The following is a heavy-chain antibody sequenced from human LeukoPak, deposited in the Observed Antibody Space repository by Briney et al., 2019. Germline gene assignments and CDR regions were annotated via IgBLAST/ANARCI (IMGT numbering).Heavy chain of an antibody. CDR1: GGSISTYY. Sequence: PSETLSLTCTVSGGSISTYYWSWIRQPAGKGLQWIGRIYSDGNVKYNPSLKSRVTMSVDTSKNQFSLKLSSVTAADTAVYYCARDFHSSSRWTTPRKYGMDVWGQGTTVTVSS. CDR2: IYSDGNV. CDR3: ARDFHSSSRWTTPRKYGMDV. D-gene: IGHD6-13*01. J-gene: IGHJ6*02. V-gene: IGHV4-4*07.